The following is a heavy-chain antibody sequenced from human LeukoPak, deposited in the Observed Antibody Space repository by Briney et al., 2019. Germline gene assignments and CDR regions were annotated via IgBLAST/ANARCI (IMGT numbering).Heavy chain of an antibody. D-gene: IGHD6-13*01. CDR2: INSDGSST. J-gene: IGHJ3*02. V-gene: IGHV3-74*01. CDR3: ARRGDSSSWYSLDAFDI. CDR1: GFTFSSYW. Sequence: GGSLRLSCAASGFTFSSYWMHWVRQAPGKGLVWVSRINSDGSSTSYADSVKGRFTISRDNAKNTLYLQMNSLRAEDTAVYYCARRGDSSSWYSLDAFDIWGQGTVVTVSS.